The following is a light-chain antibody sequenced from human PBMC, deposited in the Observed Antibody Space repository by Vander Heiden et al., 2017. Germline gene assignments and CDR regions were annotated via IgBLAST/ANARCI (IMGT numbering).Light chain of an antibody. Sequence: RATINCKSSQSVLYSSNNKNYLAWYQQKPGQPPKLLIYWASTRESGVPDRFSGSGSGTDFTLTISSLQAEDVAVYYCQQYYSTPTWTFGQGTKVEI. CDR3: QQYYSTPTWT. CDR1: QSVLYSSNNKNY. CDR2: WAS. J-gene: IGKJ1*01. V-gene: IGKV4-1*01.